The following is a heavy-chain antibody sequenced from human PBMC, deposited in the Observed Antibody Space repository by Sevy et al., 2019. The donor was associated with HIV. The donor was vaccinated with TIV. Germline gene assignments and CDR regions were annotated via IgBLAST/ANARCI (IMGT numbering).Heavy chain of an antibody. V-gene: IGHV1-24*01. CDR1: GYTLTEFS. Sequence: ASVKVSCKVSGYTLTEFSMHWVRQAPGKGLEWMGGFDPEDGETIYAQKFQGRVTMTEDTSTDTAYMELSSLRSEDTAVYYCATRFSSSWYTDDAFDIWGQGTMVTVSS. J-gene: IGHJ3*02. D-gene: IGHD6-13*01. CDR3: ATRFSSSWYTDDAFDI. CDR2: FDPEDGET.